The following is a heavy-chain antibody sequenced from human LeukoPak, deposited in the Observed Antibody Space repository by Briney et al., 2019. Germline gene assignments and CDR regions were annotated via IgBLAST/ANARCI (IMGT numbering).Heavy chain of an antibody. D-gene: IGHD6-13*01. V-gene: IGHV3-66*01. J-gene: IGHJ4*02. CDR3: ARDRQLVDY. CDR2: IYSGGST. CDR1: EFSVGSNY. Sequence: GGSLRLSCAASEFSVGSNYMTWVRQAPGKGLEWVSLIYSGGSTYYADSVKGRFTISRDNSKNTLYLQMNSLRAEDTAVYYCARDRQLVDYWGQGTLVTVSS.